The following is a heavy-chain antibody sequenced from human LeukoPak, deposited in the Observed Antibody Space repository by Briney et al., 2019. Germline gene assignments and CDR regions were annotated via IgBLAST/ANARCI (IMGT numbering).Heavy chain of an antibody. J-gene: IGHJ3*02. Sequence: GGSLRLSCAASGFTFSSYGMNWVRQAPGKGLEWVSSISSSSSYIYYADSVRGRFTISRDNSKNTLYLQMNSLRAEDTAVYYCANGGGIVVVPAAKAHDAFDIWGQGTMVTVSS. CDR3: ANGGGIVVVPAAKAHDAFDI. CDR1: GFTFSSYG. D-gene: IGHD2-2*01. CDR2: ISSSSSYI. V-gene: IGHV3-21*04.